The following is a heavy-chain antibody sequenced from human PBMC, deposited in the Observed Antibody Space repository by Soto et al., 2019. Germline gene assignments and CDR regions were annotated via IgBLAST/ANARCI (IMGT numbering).Heavy chain of an antibody. Sequence: GGSLRLSCAASGFTFSSYGMHWVRQAPGKGLEWVAVISYDGSNKYYADSVKGRFTISRDNSKNTLYLQMNSLRAEDTAVYYCAKDLSGELDYWGRGTLVTVSS. CDR1: GFTFSSYG. D-gene: IGHD7-27*01. CDR2: ISYDGSNK. J-gene: IGHJ4*02. V-gene: IGHV3-30*18. CDR3: AKDLSGELDY.